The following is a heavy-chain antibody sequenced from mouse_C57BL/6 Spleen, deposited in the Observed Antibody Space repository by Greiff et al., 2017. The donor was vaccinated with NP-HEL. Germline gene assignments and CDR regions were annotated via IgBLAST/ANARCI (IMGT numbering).Heavy chain of an antibody. J-gene: IGHJ2*01. CDR1: GYAFSSYW. CDR2: IYPGDGDT. Sequence: QVQLKESGAELVKPGASVKISCKASGYAFSSYWMNWVKKRPGKGLEWIGQIYPGDGDTNYNGKFKGKATLTADKSSSTAYMQLSSLTSEDSAVYFCARTTVVAPYYFDYWGQGTTLTVSS. CDR3: ARTTVVAPYYFDY. V-gene: IGHV1-80*01. D-gene: IGHD1-1*01.